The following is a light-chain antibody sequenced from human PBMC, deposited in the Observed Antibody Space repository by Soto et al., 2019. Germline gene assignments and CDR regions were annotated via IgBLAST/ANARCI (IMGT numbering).Light chain of an antibody. V-gene: IGLV4-69*01. CDR2: LNSDGSH. CDR1: SGHSSYA. J-gene: IGLJ2*01. Sequence: QSVLTQAPSASASPGASVKLTCTLSSGHSSYAIAWHQQQPEKGPRYLMKLNSDGSHSKGDGIPDRFSGSSSGAERYLTISGLQAEDEADYYCQTWGTGINVVFGGGTKLTVL. CDR3: QTWGTGINVV.